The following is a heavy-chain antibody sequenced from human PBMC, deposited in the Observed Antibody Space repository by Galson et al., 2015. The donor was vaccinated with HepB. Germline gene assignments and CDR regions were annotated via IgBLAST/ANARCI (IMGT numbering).Heavy chain of an antibody. CDR1: GFTFSSYG. Sequence: SLRLSCAASGFTFSSYGMHWVRQAPGKGLEWVAVISYDGCNKYYADSVKGRFTISRGNSKNTLYLQMNSLRAEDTAVYYCAKGLRYCSSTSCYIRTDAFDIWGQGTMVTVSS. J-gene: IGHJ3*02. V-gene: IGHV3-30*18. CDR3: AKGLRYCSSTSCYIRTDAFDI. D-gene: IGHD2-2*02. CDR2: ISYDGCNK.